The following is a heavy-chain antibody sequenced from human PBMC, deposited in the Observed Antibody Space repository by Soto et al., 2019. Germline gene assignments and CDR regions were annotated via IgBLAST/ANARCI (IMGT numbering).Heavy chain of an antibody. CDR3: ARSDDFWSGYYRVLGYFFDY. CDR1: GFTFSSYA. CDR2: ISSNGGST. D-gene: IGHD3-3*01. Sequence: GGSLRLSCAASGFTFSSYAMHWVRQAPGKGLEYVSAISSNGGSTYYANSVKGRFTISRDNSKNTLYLQMSSLRAEDMAVYYCARSDDFWSGYYRVLGYFFDYWGQGTLVTVSS. V-gene: IGHV3-64*01. J-gene: IGHJ4*02.